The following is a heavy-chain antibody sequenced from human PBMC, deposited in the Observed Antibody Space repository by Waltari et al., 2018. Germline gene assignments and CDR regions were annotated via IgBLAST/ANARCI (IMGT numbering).Heavy chain of an antibody. D-gene: IGHD4-17*01. CDR2: INPNGGGT. CDR1: GYTFTGYY. CDR3: VRGPGDYGDYGDDAFDI. V-gene: IGHV1-2*02. J-gene: IGHJ3*02. Sequence: QVQLVQSGAEVKKPGASVKVSCKASGYTFTGYYMPWVRQAPGQGLEWMGWINPNGGGTNDAQKFQGRVTMTRDTSISTAYMELSRLRSDDTAVYYCVRGPGDYGDYGDDAFDIWGQGTMVTVSS.